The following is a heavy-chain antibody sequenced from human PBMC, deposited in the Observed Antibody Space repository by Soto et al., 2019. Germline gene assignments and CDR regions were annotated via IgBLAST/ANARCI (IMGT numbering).Heavy chain of an antibody. V-gene: IGHV3-30*03. Sequence: GSLRLSGETSGLTFSSYALHWVRQSPGKGLKWVAVVSYDGTYKYYADSVKGRFTISRDNSRNTLYLQMNSLTVEDTAVYYCAREGHYSNSSGDYYGNWFDPWGQGTRVTVSS. CDR3: AREGHYSNSSGDYYGNWFDP. J-gene: IGHJ5*02. CDR1: GLTFSSYA. D-gene: IGHD3-22*01. CDR2: VSYDGTYK.